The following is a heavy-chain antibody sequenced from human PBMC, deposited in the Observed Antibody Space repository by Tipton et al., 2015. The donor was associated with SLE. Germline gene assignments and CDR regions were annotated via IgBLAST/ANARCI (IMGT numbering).Heavy chain of an antibody. J-gene: IGHJ4*02. Sequence: SLRLSCAASGFTFSGYSMNWVRQAPGKGLEWVSSISGSGSTTYYTDSVKGRFTISRDNSKNTLYLQMNNLRVEDTATYYCANTGGGGFWGQGTLVTVSS. CDR1: GFTFSGYS. D-gene: IGHD5-12*01. CDR2: ISGSGSTT. V-gene: IGHV3-23*01. CDR3: ANTGGGGF.